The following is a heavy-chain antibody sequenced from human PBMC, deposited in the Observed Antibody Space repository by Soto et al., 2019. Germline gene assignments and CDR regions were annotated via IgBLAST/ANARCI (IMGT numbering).Heavy chain of an antibody. CDR2: IYYSGST. CDR3: RTGLRFLEWLSPTYYGMDV. V-gene: IGHV4-30-4*01. CDR1: GGSISSGDYY. Sequence: SETLSLTCTVSGGSISSGDYYWSWIRQPPGKGLEWIGYIYYSGSTYYNPSLKSRVTISVDTSKNQFSLKLSSVTAADTAVYYCRTGLRFLEWLSPTYYGMDVWGQGTTVTVS. D-gene: IGHD3-3*01. J-gene: IGHJ6*02.